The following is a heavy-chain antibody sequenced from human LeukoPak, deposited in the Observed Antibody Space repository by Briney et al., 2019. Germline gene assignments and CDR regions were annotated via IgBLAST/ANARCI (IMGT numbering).Heavy chain of an antibody. CDR1: GSTFNNYW. CDR3: TRDEAAATN. V-gene: IGHV3-7*01. CDR2: IKQDGREK. D-gene: IGHD6-13*01. Sequence: GGSLRLSCAGSGSTFNNYWMSWVRQAPGKGPEWVANIKQDGREKHYVDSVKGRFTISRDNAKSSLYLQMNSLRAEDTAVYYCTRDEAAATNWGQGTLVTVSS. J-gene: IGHJ4*02.